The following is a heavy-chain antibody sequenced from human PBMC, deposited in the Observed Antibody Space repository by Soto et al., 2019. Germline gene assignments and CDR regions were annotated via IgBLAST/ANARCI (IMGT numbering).Heavy chain of an antibody. D-gene: IGHD2-15*01. J-gene: IGHJ6*02. V-gene: IGHV4-34*01. CDR1: VGSFSGYY. Sequence: SQTLSLTCALYVGSFSGYYWSWIRQPPGKGLEWLGELNHSGSTNYNPSLKSRVTIPVDTPKNQFSLKLSSVTASDTAVYYCARAVEVRDIVVVVAATGVSWMQYGMDVWGQGTTVTVSS. CDR3: ARAVEVRDIVVVVAATGVSWMQYGMDV. CDR2: LNHSGST.